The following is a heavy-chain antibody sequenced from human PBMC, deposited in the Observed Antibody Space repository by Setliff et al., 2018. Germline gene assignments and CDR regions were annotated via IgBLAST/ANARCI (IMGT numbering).Heavy chain of an antibody. V-gene: IGHV4-34*01. CDR1: GGSFSGYF. J-gene: IGHJ6*03. CDR2: VNDSGSA. D-gene: IGHD6-19*01. CDR3: AREQWLDPPGYYYMDV. Sequence: PSETLSLTCDVFGGSFSGYFWAWIRQSPGKGLEWIGDVNDSGSANYKPSLKSRLTISRDTSKNQLSLNLSSVTAADMAVYYCAREQWLDPPGYYYMDVWAKGTTVTVSS.